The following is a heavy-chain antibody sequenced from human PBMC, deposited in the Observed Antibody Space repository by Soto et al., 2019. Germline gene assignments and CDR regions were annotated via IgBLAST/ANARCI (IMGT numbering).Heavy chain of an antibody. CDR2: ISWNGGSK. CDR1: GFSYDDYA. Sequence: PGGSLRLSCVASGFSYDDYAMHWVRQVPGKGLEWVAGISWNGGSKGYADSVKGRFVISRDNTKKSVYLQMHSLRSEDTVLYYCSKAVGRVYCSNNEYCYFGVLDNWGRGTLVTVSS. D-gene: IGHD2-21*02. J-gene: IGHJ4*02. CDR3: SKAVGRVYCSNNEYCYFGVLDN. V-gene: IGHV3-9*01.